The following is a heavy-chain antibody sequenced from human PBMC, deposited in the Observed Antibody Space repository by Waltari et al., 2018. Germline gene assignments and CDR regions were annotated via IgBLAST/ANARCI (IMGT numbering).Heavy chain of an antibody. Sequence: QITLKESGPTLVKPTQTLTLTCTFSGFSLSTSGVGVGWIRQPPGKALEWLALIYWDDDKRYSPSLKSRLTITKDPSKNQVVLTMTNMDPVDTATYYCAHSSYYYGSGSIGGAFDIWGQGTMVTVSS. CDR2: IYWDDDK. V-gene: IGHV2-5*02. CDR1: GFSLSTSGVG. J-gene: IGHJ3*02. D-gene: IGHD3-10*01. CDR3: AHSSYYYGSGSIGGAFDI.